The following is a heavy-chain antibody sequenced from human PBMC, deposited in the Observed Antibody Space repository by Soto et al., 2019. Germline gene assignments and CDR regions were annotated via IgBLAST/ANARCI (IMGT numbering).Heavy chain of an antibody. D-gene: IGHD6-13*01. Sequence: SETLSLTCTVSSDSISSYYWSWIRQPPGKRLERIGYISYSGSTDYNPSLKSRVTISGDTSKNQFSLKVSSVTAADTAVYYCARGTSWQLPFDYWGQGTLVTVSS. CDR1: SDSISSYY. V-gene: IGHV4-59*01. CDR2: ISYSGST. J-gene: IGHJ4*02. CDR3: ARGTSWQLPFDY.